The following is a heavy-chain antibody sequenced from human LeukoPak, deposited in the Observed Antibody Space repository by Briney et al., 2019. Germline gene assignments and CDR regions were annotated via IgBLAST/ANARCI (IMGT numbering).Heavy chain of an antibody. CDR1: GYTFTTYW. CDR3: ARQASGMDV. V-gene: IGHV5-51*01. Sequence: GESLKISCQGSGYTFTTYWIGWVRQIPGKGLEWMAVIYPGDSDTRYSPSFQGQVTISADKSISTAYLQWSSLKASDTAMYYCARQASGMDVWGQGTTVTVSS. CDR2: IYPGDSDT. J-gene: IGHJ6*02.